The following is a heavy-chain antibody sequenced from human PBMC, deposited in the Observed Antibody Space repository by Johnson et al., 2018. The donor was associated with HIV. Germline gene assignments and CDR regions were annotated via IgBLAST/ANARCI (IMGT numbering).Heavy chain of an antibody. D-gene: IGHD2-2*01. CDR2: IKQEGSEK. CDR3: ARDRPDIVVVPGAIDAFDI. Sequence: VKLVESGGGLVQPGGSLRLSCAASGFTFSSYWMSWVRQAPGKGLEWVANIKQEGSEKYYVDSVKGRFTISRDNAKNSLYLQMNSLRAEDTAVYYCARDRPDIVVVPGAIDAFDIWGQGTMVTVSS. J-gene: IGHJ3*02. V-gene: IGHV3-7*01. CDR1: GFTFSSYW.